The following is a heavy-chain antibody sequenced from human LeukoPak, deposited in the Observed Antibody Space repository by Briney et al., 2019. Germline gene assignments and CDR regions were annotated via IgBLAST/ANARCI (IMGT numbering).Heavy chain of an antibody. CDR2: IKPDGSDM. Sequence: GGSLRLSCAASGFTLRSYTMNWVRQAPGKGLERVANIKPDGSDMYYVDSVKGRFTVSRDNARNSLYLQMNSLRAEDTAVYYCAKGGDHWGQGTLVTVSS. J-gene: IGHJ4*02. CDR3: AKGGDH. V-gene: IGHV3-7*01. D-gene: IGHD3-16*01. CDR1: GFTLRSYT.